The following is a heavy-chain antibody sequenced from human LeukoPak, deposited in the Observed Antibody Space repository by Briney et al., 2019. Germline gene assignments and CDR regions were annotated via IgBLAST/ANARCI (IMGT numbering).Heavy chain of an antibody. CDR3: ARDNYGAGSLLLDNWFDP. V-gene: IGHV4-59*01. J-gene: IGHJ5*02. D-gene: IGHD3-10*01. CDR1: GVSISSYY. CDR2: IYYSGST. Sequence: PSETLSLTCTVSGVSISSYYWRWIRRPPGKGLVWIGYIYYSGSTNYNPSLKSRVTISVDTSKNQFSLKLSSVTAADTAVYYCARDNYGAGSLLLDNWFDPWGQGTLVTVSS.